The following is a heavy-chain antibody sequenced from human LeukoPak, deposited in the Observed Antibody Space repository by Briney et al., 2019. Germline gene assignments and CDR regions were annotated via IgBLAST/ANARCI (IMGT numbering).Heavy chain of an antibody. Sequence: GGSLRLSCAASGFTFSSYAMSWVRQAPGKGLEWVSAISGSGGSTYYADSVKGRFTISRDNSKNTLYLQMNSLRAEDTAVYYCARDPNCSGGSCYFAWFDPWGQGTLVTVSS. CDR1: GFTFSSYA. D-gene: IGHD2-15*01. V-gene: IGHV3-23*01. CDR2: ISGSGGST. J-gene: IGHJ5*02. CDR3: ARDPNCSGGSCYFAWFDP.